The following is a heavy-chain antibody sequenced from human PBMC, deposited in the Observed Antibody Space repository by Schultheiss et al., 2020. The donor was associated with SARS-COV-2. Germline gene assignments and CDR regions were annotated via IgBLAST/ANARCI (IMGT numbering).Heavy chain of an antibody. D-gene: IGHD5-18*01. V-gene: IGHV3-30*03. CDR2: ISYDGSNK. J-gene: IGHJ4*02. Sequence: GGSLRLSCAASGFTFSSYGMHWVRQAPGKGLEWVAVISYDGSNKYYADSVKGRFTISRDNSKNTLYLQMNSLRAEDTAVYFCARLSDTERESDYWGQGTLVTVSS. CDR3: ARLSDTERESDY. CDR1: GFTFSSYG.